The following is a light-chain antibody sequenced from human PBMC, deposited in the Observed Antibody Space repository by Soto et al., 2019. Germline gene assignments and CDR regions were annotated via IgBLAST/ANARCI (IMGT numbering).Light chain of an antibody. Sequence: EVVLTQSPATLSLSPGERATLSCRASQSLSTYLAWYQQKPGQAPRLLIYDASNRATEIPARFIGSGSGTDFTLTISILEPEDFAVYYCQQRSIWPYMFTFGQGTKLEIK. CDR1: QSLSTY. V-gene: IGKV3-11*01. CDR3: QQRSIWPYMFT. J-gene: IGKJ2*01. CDR2: DAS.